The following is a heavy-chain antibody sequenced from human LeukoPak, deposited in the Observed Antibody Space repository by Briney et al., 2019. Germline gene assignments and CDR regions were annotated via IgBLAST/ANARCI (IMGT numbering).Heavy chain of an antibody. V-gene: IGHV4-59*01. D-gene: IGHD1-1*01. CDR1: GASISNDY. J-gene: IGHJ5*01. CDR2: IYYSGST. Sequence: SETLSLTCSVAGASISNDYWSWIRLPPGKGLEWIGYIYYSGSTNYNPSLKSRVTISVDTSKNQFSLRLSSVTAADTAVYYCARDRTGNNWFDPWGQGTLVTVSS. CDR3: ARDRTGNNWFDP.